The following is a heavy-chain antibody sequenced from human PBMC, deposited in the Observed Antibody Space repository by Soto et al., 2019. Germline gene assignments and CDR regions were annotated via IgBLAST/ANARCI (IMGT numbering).Heavy chain of an antibody. CDR3: ANADVDTAMVFPNDF. CDR2: ISGSGGST. V-gene: IGHV3-23*01. Sequence: PGGSLRLSCAASGFTFSSYAMSWVRQAPGKGLEWVSAISGSGGSTYYADSVKGRFTISRDNSKNTLYLQMNSLRAEDTAVYYCANADVDTAMVFPNDFWGQATLVTVSS. J-gene: IGHJ4*02. CDR1: GFTFSSYA. D-gene: IGHD5-18*01.